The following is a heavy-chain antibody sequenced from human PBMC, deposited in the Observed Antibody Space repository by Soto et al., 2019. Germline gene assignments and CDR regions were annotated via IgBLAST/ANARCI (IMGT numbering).Heavy chain of an antibody. CDR2: MNPNSGNT. J-gene: IGHJ4*02. V-gene: IGHV1-8*01. D-gene: IGHD2-15*01. CDR1: GYTFTRYD. CDR3: ARGKQGSAVVVLAAIDF. Sequence: GASVKVSCKASGYTFTRYDINWVRQATGQGLEWMGWMNPNSGNTGYAQKFQGRVTMTRNTSISTAYMELSSLRSEDTAVYYCARGKQGSAVVVLAAIDFWCQGTLVTVSS.